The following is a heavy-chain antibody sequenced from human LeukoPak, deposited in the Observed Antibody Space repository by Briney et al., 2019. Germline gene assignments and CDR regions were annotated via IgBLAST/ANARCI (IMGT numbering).Heavy chain of an antibody. Sequence: ASVKVSCKASGYTLKNYNIHWVRQAPGQGLEWMGVINPSGGSTTYAQKFKGRATMTGDPSTSTLYMELSSLRSEDTAVYFCTRVGEMEGAYYDNSAYHYWGQGTLVTVSS. D-gene: IGHD3-22*01. V-gene: IGHV1-46*02. CDR1: GYTLKNYN. J-gene: IGHJ4*02. CDR3: TRVGEMEGAYYDNSAYHY. CDR2: INPSGGST.